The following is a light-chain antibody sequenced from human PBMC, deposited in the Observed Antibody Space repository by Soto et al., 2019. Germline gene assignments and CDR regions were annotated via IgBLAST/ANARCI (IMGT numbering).Light chain of an antibody. CDR3: QHAKSFPVT. CDR2: DAS. CDR1: QDISNY. Sequence: DIQMTQSPSSLSASVGDRVTITCQASQDISNYLNWYQQKPGKAPKLLIYDASNLETGVPSRFSGSGSGTDFTLTITSLQSEDFATYYCQHAKSFPVTFGQGTRLEI. V-gene: IGKV1-33*01. J-gene: IGKJ5*01.